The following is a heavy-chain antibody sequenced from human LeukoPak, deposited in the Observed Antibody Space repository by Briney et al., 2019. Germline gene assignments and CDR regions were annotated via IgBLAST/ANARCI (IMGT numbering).Heavy chain of an antibody. D-gene: IGHD4-23*01. Sequence: YPSETLSLTCTVSGGSISSSSYYWGWIRQPPGKGLEWIGSLYYSGSTHYNPSLKSRVTKSVDTSKNQFSLKLSSVTAADTAVYYCANSANYGGNSGFFDYWGQGTLVTVSS. J-gene: IGHJ4*02. V-gene: IGHV4-39*01. CDR3: ANSANYGGNSGFFDY. CDR2: LYYSGST. CDR1: GGSISSSSYY.